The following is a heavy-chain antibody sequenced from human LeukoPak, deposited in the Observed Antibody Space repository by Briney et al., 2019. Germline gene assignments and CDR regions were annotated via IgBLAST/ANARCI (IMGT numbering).Heavy chain of an antibody. CDR2: IKQDGSEK. CDR3: ARGRQLWFFDY. V-gene: IGHV3-7*01. CDR1: GFTLSSYW. J-gene: IGHJ4*02. D-gene: IGHD3-10*01. Sequence: GGSLRLSRAASGFTLSSYWMSWARQAPGKALEWVANIKQDGSEKYYVDSVKGRFTISRDNAKNSLYLQMNSLRAEGTAVYYCARGRQLWFFDYWGQGTLVTVSS.